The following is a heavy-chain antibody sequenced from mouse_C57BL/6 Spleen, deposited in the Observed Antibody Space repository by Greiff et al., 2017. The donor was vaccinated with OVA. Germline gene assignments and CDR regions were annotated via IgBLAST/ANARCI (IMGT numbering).Heavy chain of an antibody. CDR1: GYAFTNYL. J-gene: IGHJ1*03. CDR3: AREGLYYGSSYGYVDV. CDR2: INPGSGGT. V-gene: IGHV1-54*01. D-gene: IGHD1-1*01. Sequence: QVQLQQSGAELVRPGTSVKVSCKASGYAFTNYLIEWVKQRPGQGLEWIGVINPGSGGTNYNEKFKGKATLTADKSSSTAYMQLSSLTSEDSAVYFCAREGLYYGSSYGYVDVWGTGTTVTVSS.